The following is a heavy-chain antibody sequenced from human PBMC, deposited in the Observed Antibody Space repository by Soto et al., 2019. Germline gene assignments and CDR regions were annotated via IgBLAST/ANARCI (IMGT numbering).Heavy chain of an antibody. J-gene: IGHJ3*02. CDR2: INPSGGST. V-gene: IGHV1-46*01. CDR3: ARVVTYYYDSSGGYDAFDI. D-gene: IGHD3-22*01. Sequence: ASVKVSCKASGYTFTSYYMHWVRQAPGQGLEWMGIINPSGGSTSYAQKFQGRVTMTRDTSTSTVYMELSSLRSEDAAVYYCARVVTYYYDSSGGYDAFDIWGQGTMVTVSS. CDR1: GYTFTSYY.